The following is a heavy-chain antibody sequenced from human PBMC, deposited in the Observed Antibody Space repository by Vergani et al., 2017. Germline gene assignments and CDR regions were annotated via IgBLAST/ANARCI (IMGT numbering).Heavy chain of an antibody. CDR3: ARDRTGLYFDL. D-gene: IGHD3/OR15-3a*01. J-gene: IGHJ2*01. CDR1: GFTFSSYS. V-gene: IGHV3-30*05. CDR2: ISYDGSNK. Sequence: VQPGGSLRLSCAASGFTFSSYSMNWVRQAPGKGLEWVAVISYDGSNKYYADSVKGRFTISRDNSKNTLYLQMNSLRAEDTAVYYCARDRTGLYFDLWGRGTLVTVSS.